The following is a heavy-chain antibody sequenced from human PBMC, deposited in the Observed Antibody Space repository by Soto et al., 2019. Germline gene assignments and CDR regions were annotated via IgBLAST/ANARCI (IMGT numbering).Heavy chain of an antibody. CDR1: GFSLSTSGVG. CDR3: VHRRYSGTNHRSFDY. V-gene: IGHV2-5*01. CDR2: ISWNDDK. D-gene: IGHD1-7*01. J-gene: IGHJ4*02. Sequence: SGPTLVNPTQTVTLTCTFSGFSLSTSGVGVGWIRQPPGKALEWLALISWNDDKRYSPSLKSRLTVTKDTSKNQVVLTMTNMDPVDTATYYCVHRRYSGTNHRSFDYWGQGTLVTVSS.